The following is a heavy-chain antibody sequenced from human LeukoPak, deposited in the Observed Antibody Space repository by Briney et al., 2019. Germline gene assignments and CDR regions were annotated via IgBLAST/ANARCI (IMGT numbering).Heavy chain of an antibody. CDR2: ISGSGAST. V-gene: IGHV3-23*01. D-gene: IGHD1-26*01. J-gene: IGHJ4*02. CDR3: AKDVGKWESLHFFDY. CDR1: GFTLSTNA. Sequence: GGSLRLSCLTSGFTLSTNAVSWVRQAPGKGLEWISGISGSGASTYYADSVKGRFTISRDDSRNTLYLQMNSLRGDDTAVYYCAKDVGKWESLHFFDYWGQGTLVTVS.